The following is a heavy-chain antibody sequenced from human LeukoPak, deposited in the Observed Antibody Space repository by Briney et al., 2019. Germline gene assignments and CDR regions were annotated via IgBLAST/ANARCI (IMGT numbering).Heavy chain of an antibody. CDR1: GFTFSSYE. CDR3: ARDPWAYCGGDCYSLDY. D-gene: IGHD2-21*02. J-gene: IGHJ4*02. Sequence: GGSLRLPCAASGFTFSSYEMNWVRQAPGKGLEWVSYISSSGSTIYYADSVKGRFTISRDNAKNSLYLQMDSLRAEDTAVYYCARDPWAYCGGDCYSLDYWGQGTLVTVSS. V-gene: IGHV3-48*03. CDR2: ISSSGSTI.